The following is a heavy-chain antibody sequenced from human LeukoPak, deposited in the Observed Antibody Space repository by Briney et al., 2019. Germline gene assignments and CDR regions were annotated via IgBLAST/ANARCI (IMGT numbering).Heavy chain of an antibody. J-gene: IGHJ4*02. CDR1: GFAFSAYA. V-gene: IGHV3-64D*06. D-gene: IGHD4-17*01. CDR3: VKEILVTTSPFGY. CDR2: INSNGYST. Sequence: GGSLRLSCSASGFAFSAYAMHWVRQAPGKGREYIAAINSNGYSTYYIDSVRGRFTLSRDNSKNTVYLQMSSLRAGDTAVYYCVKEILVTTSPFGYWGQGTLVTVSS.